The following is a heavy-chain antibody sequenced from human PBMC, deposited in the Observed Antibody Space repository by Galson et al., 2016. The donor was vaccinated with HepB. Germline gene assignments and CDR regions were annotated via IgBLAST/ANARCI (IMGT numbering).Heavy chain of an antibody. CDR1: GFTFSNYA. Sequence: SLKLSCAASGFTFSNYAMHWVRQAPGKGLEWVALLSYVGGNEHYADSVKGRFTISRDNSKNTLYLQMNSLRAEDTAVYYCASSLSSSLYSWFDPWGQGTLVSVSS. J-gene: IGHJ5*02. CDR3: ASSLSSSLYSWFDP. CDR2: LSYVGGNE. D-gene: IGHD6-6*01. V-gene: IGHV3-30*04.